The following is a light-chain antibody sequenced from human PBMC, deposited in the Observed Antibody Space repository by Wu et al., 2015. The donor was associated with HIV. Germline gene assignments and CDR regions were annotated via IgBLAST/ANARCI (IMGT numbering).Light chain of an antibody. CDR1: QSVNTNY. V-gene: IGKV3-20*01. CDR2: GVT. J-gene: IGKJ4*01. Sequence: EIVLTQSPGTLSLSPGERATLSCRASQSVNTNYLAWYQQKPGQTPRLLIYGVTSRATGIPDRFSGSGPGTDFTLTISRLEPEDFAVYFCQQYANSPLTFGGGTKVEDQ. CDR3: QQYANSPLT.